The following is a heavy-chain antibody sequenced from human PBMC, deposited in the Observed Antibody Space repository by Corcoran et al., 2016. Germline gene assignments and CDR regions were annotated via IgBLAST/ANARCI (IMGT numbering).Heavy chain of an antibody. Sequence: QVQLVQSGAEVKKPGSSVKVSCKASGGTFSSYAISWVRQAPGQGLEWMGGIIPIFGTANYAQKFQGRVTITADESTSTAYMELSSLRSEDTAVYYCARRAGVSGGSCCRAFDIWGQGTMVTVSS. D-gene: IGHD2-15*01. J-gene: IGHJ3*02. CDR3: ARRAGVSGGSCCRAFDI. CDR2: IIPIFGTA. CDR1: GGTFSSYA. V-gene: IGHV1-69*01.